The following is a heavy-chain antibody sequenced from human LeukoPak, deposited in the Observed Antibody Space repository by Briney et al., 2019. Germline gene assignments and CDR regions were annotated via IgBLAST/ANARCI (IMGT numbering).Heavy chain of an antibody. Sequence: GASVKVSCKASRYTFTGAYIHWVRQAPGQGPEWMGWINSYSGGTNYAQKFQGRVTLTRDTSLGTAYMKLSRLRSDDTAVYYCARQGEAASFDYWGQGTLVTVSS. CDR3: ARQGEAASFDY. CDR2: INSYSGGT. D-gene: IGHD6-13*01. CDR1: RYTFTGAY. J-gene: IGHJ4*02. V-gene: IGHV1-2*02.